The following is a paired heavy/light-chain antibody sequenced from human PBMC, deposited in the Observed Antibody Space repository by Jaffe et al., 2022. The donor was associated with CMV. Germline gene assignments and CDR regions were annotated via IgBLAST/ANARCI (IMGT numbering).Heavy chain of an antibody. J-gene: IGHJ6*02. CDR3: TSDAPFYGSRDYDYYYYGMDV. V-gene: IGHV3-15*01. CDR2: IKSKSDDGTT. D-gene: IGHD3-22*01. Sequence: EVQLVESGGGLVKPGGSLRLSCAASGFTFRNAWMSWVRQAPGKGLEWVGRIKSKSDDGTTDYAAPVKGRFTISRDDSKNTLYLQMNSLKTEDTAVYYCTSDAPFYGSRDYDYYYYGMDVWGQGTTVTVSS. CDR1: GFTFRNAW.
Light chain of an antibody. CDR2: ATS. CDR3: QQSYTTLWT. Sequence: DIQMTQSPSSLSASVGDKVTITCRASQSIGSHLNWYQQKPGKAPKLLIYATSNLQSGVPSRFSGSGSGTDFTLTISGLQPEDFATYYCQQSYTTLWTFGQGTKVEIK. V-gene: IGKV1-39*01. CDR1: QSIGSH. J-gene: IGKJ1*01.